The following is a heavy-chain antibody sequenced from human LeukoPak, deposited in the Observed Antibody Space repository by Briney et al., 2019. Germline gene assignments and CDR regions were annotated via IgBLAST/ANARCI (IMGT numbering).Heavy chain of an antibody. CDR3: AKDSLTAGTLDY. J-gene: IGHJ4*02. V-gene: IGHV3-33*06. CDR1: GFTFSSYG. CDR2: IWYDGSNK. D-gene: IGHD6-13*01. Sequence: GRSLRLSCAASGFTFSSYGMHWVRQAPGKGLEWVAVIWYDGSNKYYADSVKGRFTISRDNSKNTLYLQMNSLRAEDTAVYYCAKDSLTAGTLDYWGQGTLVTVSS.